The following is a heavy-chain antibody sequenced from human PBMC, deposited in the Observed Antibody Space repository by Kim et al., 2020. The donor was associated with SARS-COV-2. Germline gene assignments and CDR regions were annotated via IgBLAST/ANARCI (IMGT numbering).Heavy chain of an antibody. D-gene: IGHD3-3*01. Sequence: SQTLSLTCAISGDSVSSNSAAWNWIRQSPSRGLEWLGRTYYRSKWYNDYAVSVKSRITINPDTSKNQFSLQLNSVTPEDTAVYYCARAHYDFWSGPLYYFDYWGQGTLVTVSS. CDR3: ARAHYDFWSGPLYYFDY. CDR1: GDSVSSNSAA. CDR2: TYYRSKWYN. J-gene: IGHJ4*02. V-gene: IGHV6-1*01.